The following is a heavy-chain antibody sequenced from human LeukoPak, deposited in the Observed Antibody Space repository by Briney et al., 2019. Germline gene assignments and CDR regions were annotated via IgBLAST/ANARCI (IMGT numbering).Heavy chain of an antibody. V-gene: IGHV4-39*07. CDR1: GASITSSSYC. CDR2: ICYSGST. J-gene: IGHJ4*02. CDR3: ARGEYYYDSTGPGSRFDY. Sequence: SETLSLTCTVSGASITSSSYCWGWIRQPPGKGLEWIGSICYSGSTYYNASLKSRVTISVDTSKNQFSLKLSSVTAADTAVYYCARGEYYYDSTGPGSRFDYWGQGTLVTVSS. D-gene: IGHD3-22*01.